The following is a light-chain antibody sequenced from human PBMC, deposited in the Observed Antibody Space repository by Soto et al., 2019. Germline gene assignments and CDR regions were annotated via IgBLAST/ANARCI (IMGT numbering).Light chain of an antibody. V-gene: IGKV2-30*01. Sequence: DIVLTQSPLSLSVTLGQPASLSCRSSQSLIYRDGNTYLNWFHQRPGQSPRRLIYRVSNRDSGVPDRFIGSGSGTDFTLTISRVEAEDVGVYYCMQGTHWPELTFGGGTKVEIK. CDR1: QSLIYRDGNTY. CDR3: MQGTHWPELT. J-gene: IGKJ4*01. CDR2: RVS.